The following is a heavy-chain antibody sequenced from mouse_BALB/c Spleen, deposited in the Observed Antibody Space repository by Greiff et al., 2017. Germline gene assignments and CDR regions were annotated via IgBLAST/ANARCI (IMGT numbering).Heavy chain of an antibody. CDR2: IRSKSNNYAT. CDR3: VRHDGLLRGFAY. Sequence: GGGLVQPKGSLKLSCAASGFTFNTYAMNWVRQAPGKGLEWVARIRSKSNNYATYYADSVKDRFTISRDDSQSMLYLQMNNLKTEDTAMYYCVRHDGLLRGFAYWGQGTLVTVSA. V-gene: IGHV10-1*02. CDR1: GFTFNTYA. D-gene: IGHD1-1*01. J-gene: IGHJ3*01.